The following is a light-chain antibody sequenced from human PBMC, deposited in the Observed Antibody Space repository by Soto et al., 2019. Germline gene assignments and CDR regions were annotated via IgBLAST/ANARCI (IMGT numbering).Light chain of an antibody. V-gene: IGKV3-20*01. Sequence: EIVLTQSPGTLSLSPGERATLSCRASQYVSTTFFAWYQQKPGQAPRLLFYGTSNRATGIPDRFSGSGPGPDLTLNISRPEPEDFAGYSCQQHGSSPLTFGGGTRMEIK. CDR2: GTS. CDR1: QYVSTTF. CDR3: QQHGSSPLT. J-gene: IGKJ4*01.